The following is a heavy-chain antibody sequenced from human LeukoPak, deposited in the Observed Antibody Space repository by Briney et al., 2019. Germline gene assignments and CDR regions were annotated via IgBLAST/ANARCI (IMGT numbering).Heavy chain of an antibody. J-gene: IGHJ5*02. CDR2: ISGSGGST. Sequence: GGSLRLSCAASGFTFSSYAMSWVRHAPGKGLEWVSAISGSGGSTYYADSVKGRFTISRDNSKNTLYLQMNSLRAEDTAVYYCAKDSSYDILTGYYPPPNDWFDPWGQGTLVTVSS. CDR1: GFTFSSYA. V-gene: IGHV3-23*01. CDR3: AKDSSYDILTGYYPPPNDWFDP. D-gene: IGHD3-9*01.